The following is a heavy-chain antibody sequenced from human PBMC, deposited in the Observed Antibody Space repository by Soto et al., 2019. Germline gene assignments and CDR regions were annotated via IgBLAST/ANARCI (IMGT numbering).Heavy chain of an antibody. J-gene: IGHJ5*02. D-gene: IGHD6-19*01. CDR3: ASHSSGWYRDR. CDR1: GGSISGYY. Sequence: QVQLQESGPGLVKPSETLSLTCTISGGSISGYYWTWVRQSPRKGLQWIGYIYYTGSNNYNYNPSLNSRVTMSVDTSKNQFSMKLSSVTAADTAIYYCASHSSGWYRDRWGQGSLVTVSS. CDR2: IYYTGSN. V-gene: IGHV4-59*08.